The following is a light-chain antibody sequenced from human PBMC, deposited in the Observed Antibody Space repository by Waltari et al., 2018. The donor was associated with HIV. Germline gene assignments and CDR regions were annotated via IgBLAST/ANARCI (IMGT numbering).Light chain of an antibody. Sequence: QSALTQPASVPGSPGQSITISCTGTSSDDGGHNYVHWYQQHPGKSPKLMIYHVSNRPSGVSNRFSGSKSGNTASLTISGLQAEDEADYYCTSYTSSNTLVIFGGGTKLTVL. CDR3: TSYTSSNTLVI. V-gene: IGLV2-14*03. J-gene: IGLJ2*01. CDR2: HVS. CDR1: SSDDGGHNY.